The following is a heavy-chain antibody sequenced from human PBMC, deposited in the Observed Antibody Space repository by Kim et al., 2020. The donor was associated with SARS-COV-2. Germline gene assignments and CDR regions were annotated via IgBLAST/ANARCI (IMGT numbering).Heavy chain of an antibody. Sequence: GGSLRLSCAASGFTFSSYGMHWVRQAPGKGLEWVAVISYDGSNKYYADSVKGRFTISRDNSKNTLYLQMNSLRAEDTAVYYCAKDLYYDILTGPFIDYWGQGTLVTVSS. CDR3: AKDLYYDILTGPFIDY. V-gene: IGHV3-30*18. J-gene: IGHJ4*02. CDR2: ISYDGSNK. D-gene: IGHD3-9*01. CDR1: GFTFSSYG.